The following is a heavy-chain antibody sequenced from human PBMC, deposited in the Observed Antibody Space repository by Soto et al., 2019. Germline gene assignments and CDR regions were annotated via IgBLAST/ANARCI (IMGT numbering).Heavy chain of an antibody. D-gene: IGHD3-16*02. CDR2: IIPVFGTP. J-gene: IGHJ6*02. CDR3: ARGDATRIIVTTYYALDV. V-gene: IGHV1-69*12. CDR1: GGSLSNYG. Sequence: QVQLVQSGAEVKKPGSSVKVSCKASGGSLSNYGISWVRQAHGQGLEWMGAIIPVFGTPNYAQKFQDRVTITADESTTTVYMEVRSLTYEDTAVYYCARGDATRIIVTTYYALDVWGQGTTVTVSS.